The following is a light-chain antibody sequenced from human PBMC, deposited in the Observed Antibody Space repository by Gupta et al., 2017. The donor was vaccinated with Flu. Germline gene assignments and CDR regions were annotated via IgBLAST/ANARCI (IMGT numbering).Light chain of an antibody. CDR3: CSFTDSRTWV. CDR1: SSDIGGSNY. Sequence: QSALTQPASVSGSTGQSITISCSGTSSDIGGSNYVSWYQQHPGKAPKLIIYEVTYRPSGVSNRFSGSKSGNTASLTIAGLQAGDEADYYGCSFTDSRTWVFGGGTKLAVL. V-gene: IGLV2-14*01. CDR2: EVT. J-gene: IGLJ3*02.